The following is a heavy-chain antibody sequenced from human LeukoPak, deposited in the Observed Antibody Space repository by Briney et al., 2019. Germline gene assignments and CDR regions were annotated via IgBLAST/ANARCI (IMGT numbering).Heavy chain of an antibody. D-gene: IGHD2/OR15-2a*01. CDR3: ARVKNEGKDGNYFRWFDP. V-gene: IGHV4-59*01. CDR1: GGSISSYY. J-gene: IGHJ5*02. Sequence: SETLSLTCTVSGGSISSYYWSWIRQPPGKGLEWIGYIYYSGSTNYNPSLKSRVTISVDTSKNQFSLKLSSVTAADTAVYYCARVKNEGKDGNYFRWFDPWGQGTLVIVSS. CDR2: IYYSGST.